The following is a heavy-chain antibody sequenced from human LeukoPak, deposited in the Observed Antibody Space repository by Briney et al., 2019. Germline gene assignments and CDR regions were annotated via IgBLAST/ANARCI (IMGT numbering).Heavy chain of an antibody. J-gene: IGHJ4*02. D-gene: IGHD6-19*01. CDR3: AGHIAVAGPLSLDY. V-gene: IGHV4-59*01. Sequence: SETLSLTCTVSGGSISSYYWSWIRQPPGKGLEWVGYIYYSGSTNYNPSLKSRVTISVDTSKNQFSLKLSSVTAADTAVYYCAGHIAVAGPLSLDYWGQGTLVTVSS. CDR1: GGSISSYY. CDR2: IYYSGST.